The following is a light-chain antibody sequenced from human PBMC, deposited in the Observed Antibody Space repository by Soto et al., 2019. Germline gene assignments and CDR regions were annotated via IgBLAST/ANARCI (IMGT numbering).Light chain of an antibody. V-gene: IGKV1-39*01. Sequence: TQSPASLSASVGDRATITCRASLNIGNSVSWFHQRAGKPPTQLIFGASALQPGIPVRFSGSASGTDFTLTIRNMQREDFAAYYCLQNYDLPRTFGQGTKVEFK. CDR1: LNIGNS. J-gene: IGKJ1*01. CDR3: LQNYDLPRT. CDR2: GAS.